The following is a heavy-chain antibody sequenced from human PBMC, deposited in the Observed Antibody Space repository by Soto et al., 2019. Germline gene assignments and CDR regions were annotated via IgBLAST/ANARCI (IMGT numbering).Heavy chain of an antibody. J-gene: IGHJ4*02. CDR2: ISSTTNYI. Sequence: GGSLRLSCAASGFIFGSYAMNWVRQVPGKGPEWVSSISSTTNYIYYGDSMKGRFTISRDNAKNSLYLEMNSLRAEDTAVYYCARESEDLTSNFDYWGQGTLVTVSS. CDR3: ARESEDLTSNFDY. V-gene: IGHV3-21*06. CDR1: GFIFGSYA.